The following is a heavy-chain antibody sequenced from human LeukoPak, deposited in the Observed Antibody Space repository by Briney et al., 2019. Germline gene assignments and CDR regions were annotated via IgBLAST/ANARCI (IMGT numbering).Heavy chain of an antibody. CDR1: GCTFSSYS. D-gene: IGHD3-22*01. CDR3: ARAYYYDSSGHHTTDS. CDR2: IDSSSSPI. V-gene: IGHV3-48*01. Sequence: GGSLRLSCAASGCTFSSYSMNWVRQAPGKGLEWVSYIDSSSSPIFYADSVKGRFTISRDNAKNSLYLQMNSLRAEDTAVYYCARAYYYDSSGHHTTDSWGQGTLVTVSS. J-gene: IGHJ4*02.